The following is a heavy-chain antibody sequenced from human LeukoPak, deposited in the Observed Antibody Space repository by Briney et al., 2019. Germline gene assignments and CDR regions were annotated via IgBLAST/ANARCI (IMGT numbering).Heavy chain of an antibody. CDR1: GFTFSSYG. J-gene: IGHJ6*02. Sequence: PGGSLRLSCAASGFTFSSYGMHWVRQAPGKGLEWVAVIWYDGSNKYYADSVKGRFTISRDNSKNTLYLQMNSLRAEDTAVYYCARDHEQWLYYGMDVWGQGTTVTVSS. D-gene: IGHD6-19*01. V-gene: IGHV3-33*08. CDR3: ARDHEQWLYYGMDV. CDR2: IWYDGSNK.